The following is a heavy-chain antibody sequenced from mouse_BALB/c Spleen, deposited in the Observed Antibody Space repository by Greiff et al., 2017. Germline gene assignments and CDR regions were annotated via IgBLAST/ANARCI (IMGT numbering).Heavy chain of an antibody. CDR3: ARGCDYDQGFAY. V-gene: IGHV5-6-5*01. CDR1: GFTFSSYA. J-gene: IGHJ3*01. D-gene: IGHD2-4*01. Sequence: DVKLVESGGGLVKPGGSLKLSCAASGFTFSSYAMSWVRQTPEKRLEWVASISSGGSTYYPDSVKGRFTISRDNARNILYLQMSSLRSEDTAMYYCARGCDYDQGFAYWGQGTLVTVSA. CDR2: ISSGGST.